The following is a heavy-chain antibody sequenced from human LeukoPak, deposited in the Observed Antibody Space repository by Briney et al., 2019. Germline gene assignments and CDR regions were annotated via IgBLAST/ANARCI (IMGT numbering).Heavy chain of an antibody. CDR2: IYYSGST. CDR1: GGSISSGGYY. Sequence: SETLSLTCTVSGGSISSGGYYWSWIRQHPGKGLEWIGYIYYSGSTYYNPSLKSRVTISVGTSKNQFSLKLSSVTAADTAVYYCARSTVLMSLAFDYWGQGTLVTVSS. D-gene: IGHD4-23*01. CDR3: ARSTVLMSLAFDY. J-gene: IGHJ4*02. V-gene: IGHV4-31*03.